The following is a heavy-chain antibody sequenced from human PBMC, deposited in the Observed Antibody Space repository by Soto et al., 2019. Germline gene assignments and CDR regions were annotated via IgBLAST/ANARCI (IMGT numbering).Heavy chain of an antibody. CDR2: ISAYNGNT. D-gene: IGHD3-22*01. Sequence: ASVKVSCKASGYTFTSYGISWLRQAPGQGLEWMGWISAYNGNTNYAQKLQGRVTMTTDTSTSTAYMELRSLRSDDTAVYYCARDPDHYDSSGYFDYWGQGTLVTVSS. J-gene: IGHJ4*02. CDR3: ARDPDHYDSSGYFDY. V-gene: IGHV1-18*01. CDR1: GYTFTSYG.